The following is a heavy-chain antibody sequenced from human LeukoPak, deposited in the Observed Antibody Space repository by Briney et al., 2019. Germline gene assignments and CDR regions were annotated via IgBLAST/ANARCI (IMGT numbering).Heavy chain of an antibody. D-gene: IGHD2-15*01. CDR1: GFTFSSYF. Sequence: QSGGSLRLSCAASGFTFSSYFMSWVRQAPGKGLAGVSSISGSGGRTSYATTVNSRFTIPRENSKTTLNLPINRLRAEPTAVYYFTKDLGYCSGGSCFIDYFDYWGQGTLVTVSS. CDR3: TKDLGYCSGGSCFIDYFDY. V-gene: IGHV3-23*01. CDR2: ISGSGGRT. J-gene: IGHJ4*02.